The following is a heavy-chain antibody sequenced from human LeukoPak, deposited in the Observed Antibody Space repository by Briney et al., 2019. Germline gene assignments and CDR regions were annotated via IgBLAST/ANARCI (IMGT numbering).Heavy chain of an antibody. CDR2: VNHSGRT. Sequence: SETLSLTCAVYGGSFSGYYWSWIRQPPGKGLEWIGEVNHSGRTIYHPSLTSRVTISVDTSKNQFSLKLNSVTAADTAMYYCARDIGGPGYWGQGTLVTVSS. J-gene: IGHJ4*02. V-gene: IGHV4-34*01. CDR1: GGSFSGYY. D-gene: IGHD3-16*01. CDR3: ARDIGGPGY.